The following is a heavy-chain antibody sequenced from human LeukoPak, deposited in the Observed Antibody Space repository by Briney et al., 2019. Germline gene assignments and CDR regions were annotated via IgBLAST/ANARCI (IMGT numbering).Heavy chain of an antibody. CDR2: IKQDGSEK. V-gene: IGHV3-7*01. J-gene: IGHJ4*02. CDR3: ARFPETYYYDSSGYFFDY. Sequence: GGSLRLSCAASGFTFSSYWMSWVRQAPGKGLEWVANIKQDGSEKYYVDPVKGRFTISRDNAKNSLYLQMNSLRAEDTAVYYCARFPETYYYDSSGYFFDYWGQGTLVTVSS. CDR1: GFTFSSYW. D-gene: IGHD3-22*01.